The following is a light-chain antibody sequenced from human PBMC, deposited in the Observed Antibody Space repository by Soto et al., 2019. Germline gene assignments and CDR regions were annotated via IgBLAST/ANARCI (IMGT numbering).Light chain of an antibody. V-gene: IGKV2D-29*02. Sequence: DVVMTQTPLSLSVAHGQPASISCKSSQSLLHITGETFLFWYLQTQGQSPQILIYEVSTRVSGVPDRFSGSGSGTDFTLEISRVETDDVGIYYCMQSTQLPPTFGQGTRLEIK. CDR1: QSLLHITGETF. J-gene: IGKJ5*01. CDR2: EVS. CDR3: MQSTQLPPT.